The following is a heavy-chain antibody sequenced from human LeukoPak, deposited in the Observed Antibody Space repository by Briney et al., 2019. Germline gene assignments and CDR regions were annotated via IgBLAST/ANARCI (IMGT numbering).Heavy chain of an antibody. D-gene: IGHD6-13*01. CDR1: GYTFTGYF. CDR3: ARAQSLTAPAGTFANS. J-gene: IGHJ4*02. V-gene: IGHV1-2*02. CDR2: INPNSGDT. Sequence: ASVKVSCEASGYTFTGYFLHWVRRAPGQGFEWMGWINPNSGDTSYTQTFQGRVTMTRDTSISTAYMELSSLRSDDTAVYYCARAQSLTAPAGTFANSWGQGTLVTVSS.